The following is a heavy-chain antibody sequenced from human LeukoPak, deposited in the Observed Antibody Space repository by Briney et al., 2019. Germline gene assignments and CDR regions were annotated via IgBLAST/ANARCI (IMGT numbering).Heavy chain of an antibody. CDR1: GASISSSY. V-gene: IGHV4-59*01. CDR2: IYYSGST. Sequence: PSETLTLTCTVSGASISSSYWSWIRQPPGKGLEWIGYIYYSGSTNYNPSLKSRVTIAVDTSKNKLSLKLSSVTAADTAVYYCARQGYGSYFDYWGQGTLVTVSS. CDR3: ARQGYGSYFDY. D-gene: IGHD4-17*01. J-gene: IGHJ4*02.